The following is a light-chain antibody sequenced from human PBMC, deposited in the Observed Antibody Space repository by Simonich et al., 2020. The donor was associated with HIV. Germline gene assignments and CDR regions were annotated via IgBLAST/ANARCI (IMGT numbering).Light chain of an antibody. J-gene: IGLJ3*02. V-gene: IGLV3-21*03. Sequence: SYVLTQPPSVSVAPGKTARITWGGNNIGSKRVHWYPQKPGQAPVLVGDEYSDRPPGIPGRFAGSNSGNTATLTISRVEAGDEADYYCQVWDTSSDHPGVFGGGTKLTVL. CDR2: EYS. CDR1: NIGSKR. CDR3: QVWDTSSDHPGV.